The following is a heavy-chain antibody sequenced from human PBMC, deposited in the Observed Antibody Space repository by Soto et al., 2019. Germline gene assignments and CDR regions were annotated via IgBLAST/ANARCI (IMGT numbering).Heavy chain of an antibody. J-gene: IGHJ4*02. D-gene: IGHD3-9*01. CDR2: FDPGDGET. CDR1: GYTLTELS. CDR3: ATIDILTGYCFDY. Sequence: ASVKVSCKVSGYTLTELSMHWVRQAPGKGLEWMGGFDPGDGETIYAQKFQGRVTMTEDTSTDTAYMELSSLRSEDTAVYYCATIDILTGYCFDYWGQGTLVTVSS. V-gene: IGHV1-24*01.